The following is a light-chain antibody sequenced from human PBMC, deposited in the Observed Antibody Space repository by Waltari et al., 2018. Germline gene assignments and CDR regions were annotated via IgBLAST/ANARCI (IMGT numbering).Light chain of an antibody. CDR2: WAS. J-gene: IGKJ1*01. Sequence: SVLYRSNNKNYLLWYQQKPGQPPKLLIYWASTRESGVPDRFSGSGSGTEFTLTINSLQAEDVAVYYCQQYYSTPWTFGQGTKVEIK. CDR1: SVLYRSNNKNY. CDR3: QQYYSTPWT. V-gene: IGKV4-1*01.